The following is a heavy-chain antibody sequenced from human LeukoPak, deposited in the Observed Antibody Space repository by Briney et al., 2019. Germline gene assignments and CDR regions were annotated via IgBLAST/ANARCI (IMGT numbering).Heavy chain of an antibody. CDR1: GFTFSDYN. V-gene: IGHV3-21*04. CDR3: AKPPALGGGIDY. Sequence: GESLRLSCAASGFTFSDYNMNWVRQAPGMGLEWLSSISSSSTFIYYTDSVKGRFTISRDNAKHSLYLQMNSLRAENTAVYYCAKPPALGGGIDYWGQGTLVTVSS. CDR2: ISSSSTFI. D-gene: IGHD4-23*01. J-gene: IGHJ4*02.